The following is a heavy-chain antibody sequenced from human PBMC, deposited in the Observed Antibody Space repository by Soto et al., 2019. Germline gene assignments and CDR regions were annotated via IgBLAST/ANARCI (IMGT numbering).Heavy chain of an antibody. J-gene: IGHJ6*02. CDR3: ASSGETGRYYYYGMDV. CDR1: GGSISSGGYS. V-gene: IGHV4-30-2*01. D-gene: IGHD1-1*01. CDR2: IYHSGST. Sequence: PSATLALTCAVSGGSISSGGYSWSWIRQPPGRGLEWIGYIYHSGSTYYNPSLKSRVTISVDRSKNQFSLKLSSVTAADTAVYYCASSGETGRYYYYGMDVWGQGTTVTVSS.